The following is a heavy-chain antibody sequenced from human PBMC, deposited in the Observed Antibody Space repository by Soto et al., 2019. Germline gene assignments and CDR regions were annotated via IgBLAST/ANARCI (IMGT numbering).Heavy chain of an antibody. CDR2: ISWNSGSI. D-gene: IGHD2-2*01. V-gene: IGHV3-9*01. CDR3: AKDRQYQLLFHRSDAFDI. Sequence: GGSLRLSCAASGFTFDDYAMHWVRQAPGKGLEWVSGISWNSGSIGYADSVKGRFTISRDNAKNSLYLQMNSLRAEDTALYYCAKDRQYQLLFHRSDAFDIWGQGTMVTISS. J-gene: IGHJ3*02. CDR1: GFTFDDYA.